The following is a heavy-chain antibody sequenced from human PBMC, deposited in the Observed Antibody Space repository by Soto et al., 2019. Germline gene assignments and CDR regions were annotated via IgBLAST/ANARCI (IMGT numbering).Heavy chain of an antibody. J-gene: IGHJ4*02. CDR3: ARVGYDILTGYFSHHFDS. Sequence: QVQLEQSGGEVKEPGASVKVSCKASGYTFTSYGISWMRQAPGRGLEWMGWINTSNSKTNYAQKVHGRVTMTTETSTKTVYMELRSLRSDDTAIYYCARVGYDILTGYFSHHFDSWGQGTLVTVTS. CDR2: INTSNSKT. D-gene: IGHD3-9*01. V-gene: IGHV1-18*01. CDR1: GYTFTSYG.